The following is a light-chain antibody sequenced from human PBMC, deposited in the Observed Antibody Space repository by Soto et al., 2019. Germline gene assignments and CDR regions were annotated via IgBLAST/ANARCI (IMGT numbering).Light chain of an antibody. V-gene: IGKV3-11*01. CDR3: QQRSNWPPSIT. CDR1: QSVSSY. J-gene: IGKJ5*01. Sequence: EIVLTQSPATLSLSPGERATLSCRASQSVSSYLAWYQQKPGQAPRLLSYDASNRATGIPARFSGSGSGTDVTLTISSLDPEDFAVYYCQQRSNWPPSITFGQGTRLEIK. CDR2: DAS.